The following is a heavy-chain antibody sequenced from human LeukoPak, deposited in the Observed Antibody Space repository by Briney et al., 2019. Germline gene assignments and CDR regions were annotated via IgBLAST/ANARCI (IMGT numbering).Heavy chain of an antibody. Sequence: KPSETLSLTCTVSGGSISSSSYYWGWIRQPPGKGLEWIGSIYYSGSTYYNPSLKSRVTISVDTSKNQFSLKLSSVTAADTAVYYCAREYCSSTSCYIRTLDYRGQGTLVTVSS. CDR3: AREYCSSTSCYIRTLDY. J-gene: IGHJ4*02. CDR2: IYYSGST. CDR1: GGSISSSSYY. V-gene: IGHV4-39*07. D-gene: IGHD2-2*02.